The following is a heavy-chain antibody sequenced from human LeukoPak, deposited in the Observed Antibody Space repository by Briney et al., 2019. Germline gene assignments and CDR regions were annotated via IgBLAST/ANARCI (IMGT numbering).Heavy chain of an antibody. CDR1: GYTFTGYH. D-gene: IGHD1-7*01. Sequence: APVKVSCKASGYTFTGYHIHWVRQAPGQGLEWMGWINPNSGDTDYAQKFQGRVSMTRDTSISTAYMELSRLRSDDTAVYYCAQTITGTIDYWGKGTLVTVSS. CDR3: AQTITGTIDY. V-gene: IGHV1-2*02. J-gene: IGHJ4*02. CDR2: INPNSGDT.